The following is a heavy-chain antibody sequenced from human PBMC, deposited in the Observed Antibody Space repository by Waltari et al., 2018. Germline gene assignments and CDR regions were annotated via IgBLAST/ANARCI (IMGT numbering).Heavy chain of an antibody. Sequence: EVQLVESGGGLVQPGGSLRLSCAASGFTFSSYEMNWVRQAPGKGLEWVSYISSRVSTIYYADSVKGRFTSSRDNAKNSLYLQMNSLRAEDTAVYYCARDPRELLRSSPFFDYWGQGTLVTVSS. CDR1: GFTFSSYE. V-gene: IGHV3-48*03. CDR2: ISSRVSTI. J-gene: IGHJ4*02. CDR3: ARDPRELLRSSPFFDY. D-gene: IGHD1-26*01.